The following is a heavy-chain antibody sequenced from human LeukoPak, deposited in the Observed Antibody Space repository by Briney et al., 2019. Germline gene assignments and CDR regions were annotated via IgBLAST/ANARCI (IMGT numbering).Heavy chain of an antibody. J-gene: IGHJ6*02. D-gene: IGHD2-2*01. CDR1: GGSISGSNW. Sequence: SETLPLTCAVSGGSISGSNWWSWVRQPPGKGLEWIGEVYHSGSTNYNPSLKSRVTISVDKSKNQFSLKLSSVTAADTAVYYCARIPADIVVVPAAPDPYGMDVWGQGTTVTVSS. V-gene: IGHV4-4*02. CDR3: ARIPADIVVVPAAPDPYGMDV. CDR2: VYHSGST.